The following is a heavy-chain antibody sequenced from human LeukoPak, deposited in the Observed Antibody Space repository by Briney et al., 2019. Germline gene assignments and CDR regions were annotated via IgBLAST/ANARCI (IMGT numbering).Heavy chain of an antibody. CDR3: ARDDCSGGSCDFDY. CDR1: GGSFSGYY. CDR2: IYYSGST. J-gene: IGHJ4*02. V-gene: IGHV4-59*01. Sequence: SETLSLTCAVYGGSFSGYYWSWIRQPPGKGLEWIGYIYYSGSTNYNPSLKSRVTISVDTSKNQFSLKLSSVTAADTAVYYCARDDCSGGSCDFDYWGQGTLVTVSS. D-gene: IGHD2-15*01.